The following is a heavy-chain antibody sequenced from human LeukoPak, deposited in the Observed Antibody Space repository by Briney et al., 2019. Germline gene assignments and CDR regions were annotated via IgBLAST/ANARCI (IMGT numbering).Heavy chain of an antibody. J-gene: IGHJ5*02. D-gene: IGHD2-15*01. CDR3: ARLVGPARRKTVVGWFDP. CDR1: GYSFTSYW. V-gene: IGHV5-51*01. Sequence: GESLKISCKGSGYSFTSYWIGWVRQMPGKGLEWMGIIYPGDSDTRYSPSFQGQVTISADKSISTAHLQWSSLKASDTAMYYCARLVGPARRKTVVGWFDPWGQGTLVTVSS. CDR2: IYPGDSDT.